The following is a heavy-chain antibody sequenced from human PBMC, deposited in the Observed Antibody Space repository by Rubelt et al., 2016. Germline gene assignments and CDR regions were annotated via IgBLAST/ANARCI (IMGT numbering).Heavy chain of an antibody. V-gene: IGHV4-61*05. CDR2: IYYSGST. J-gene: IGHJ3*02. CDR3: ASYGGNSDDAFDI. CDR1: GGSISSSSYY. D-gene: IGHD4-23*01. Sequence: QLQLQESGPGLVKPSETLSLTCTVSGGSISSSSYYWCWIRQPPGKGLEWIGYIYYSGSTNYNPSLNSRVTISVDTSKNQFSLTLSSVAAADTAVYYCASYGGNSDDAFDIWGQGTMVTVSS.